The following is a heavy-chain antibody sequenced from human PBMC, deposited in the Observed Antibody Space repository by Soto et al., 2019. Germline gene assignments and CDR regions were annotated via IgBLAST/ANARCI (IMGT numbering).Heavy chain of an antibody. V-gene: IGHV3-21*01. Sequence: GVSLRLSCAASGFTLSSYGMSWVRQAPGKGLERVSSISSSSSYIYYADSVKGRFTISRDNAKNSLYLQMNNLRAEDTAVYYCARLLYYYDTSGYLFDPWGQGTLVTVSS. CDR3: ARLLYYYDTSGYLFDP. J-gene: IGHJ5*02. D-gene: IGHD3-22*01. CDR2: ISSSSSYI. CDR1: GFTLSSYG.